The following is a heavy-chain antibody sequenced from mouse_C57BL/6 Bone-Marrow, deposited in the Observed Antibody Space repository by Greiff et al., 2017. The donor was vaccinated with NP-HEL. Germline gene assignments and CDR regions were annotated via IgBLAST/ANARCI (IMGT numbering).Heavy chain of an antibody. CDR1: GFTFSDYY. CDR3: ARYYYGSSFDY. CDR2: ISNGGGST. Sequence: EVQGVESGGGLVQPGGSLKLSCAASGFTFSDYYMYWVRQTPEKRLEWVAYISNGGGSTYYPDTVKGRFTISRDNAKNTLYLQMSRLKSEDTAMYYCARYYYGSSFDYWGQGTTLTVSS. D-gene: IGHD1-1*01. J-gene: IGHJ2*01. V-gene: IGHV5-12*01.